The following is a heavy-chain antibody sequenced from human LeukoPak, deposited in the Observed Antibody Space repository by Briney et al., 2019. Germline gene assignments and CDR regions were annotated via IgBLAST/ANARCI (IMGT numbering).Heavy chain of an antibody. Sequence: ASVKVSCKASGYTFTGYYMHWVRQAPGQGLEWMGRINPNSGGTNYAQKFQGRVTMTRDTSISTAYMGLSRLRSDDTAVYYSARDTLTTVTTSWGQGTLVTVSS. V-gene: IGHV1-2*06. D-gene: IGHD4-17*01. CDR1: GYTFTGYY. CDR3: ARDTLTTVTTS. CDR2: INPNSGGT. J-gene: IGHJ4*02.